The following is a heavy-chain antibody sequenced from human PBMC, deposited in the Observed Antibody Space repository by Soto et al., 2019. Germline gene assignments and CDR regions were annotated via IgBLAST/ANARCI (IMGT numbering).Heavy chain of an antibody. CDR1: AVSISSGSF. CDR2: IHHSGST. D-gene: IGHD6-19*01. CDR3: ARSAGWYAVHS. V-gene: IGHV4-4*02. J-gene: IGHJ4*02. Sequence: QVQLQESGPGLVKPSGTLSLTCAVSAVSISSGSFWGWVRQPPGKGLEWIGDIHHSGSTNYNPSLKSRVTIAVDTSKNHFSLKLNSVPAADTAVYYCARSAGWYAVHSWGQGILVIVSS.